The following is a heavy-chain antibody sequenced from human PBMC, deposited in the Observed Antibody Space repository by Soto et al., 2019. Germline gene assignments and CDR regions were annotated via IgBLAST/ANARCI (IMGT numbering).Heavy chain of an antibody. V-gene: IGHV4-31*03. Sequence: TLSLTCTVSGGSVLSGAHYWTWIRQRPGKGLEWIGKIFLSGDTHYNPALKSRLFFSIDPANNQFSLKLTSVTPADTSIYYCARDNYGVMLDFCGPGPLVT. CDR2: IFLSGDT. D-gene: IGHD3-10*01. CDR3: ARDNYGVMLDF. J-gene: IGHJ4*02. CDR1: GGSVLSGAHY.